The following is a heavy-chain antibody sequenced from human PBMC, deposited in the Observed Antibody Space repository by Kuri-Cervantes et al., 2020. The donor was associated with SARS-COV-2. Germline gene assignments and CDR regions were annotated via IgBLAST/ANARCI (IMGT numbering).Heavy chain of an antibody. D-gene: IGHD2-2*01. Sequence: ASVKVSCKASGYTFTNYCISWVRQAPGQGLEWMGWSSGYNGNTNYAQKVQGRVTMTADISTSTAYLELRRLRSDDTAVYYCARSRHCSSTSCYGGYYMDVWGKGTAVTVSS. CDR3: ARSRHCSSTSCYGGYYMDV. J-gene: IGHJ6*03. CDR2: SSGYNGNT. CDR1: GYTFTNYC. V-gene: IGHV1-18*04.